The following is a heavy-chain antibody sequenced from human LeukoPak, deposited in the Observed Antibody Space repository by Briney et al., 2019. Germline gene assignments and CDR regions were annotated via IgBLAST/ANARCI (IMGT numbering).Heavy chain of an antibody. CDR2: IYPGDSDT. Sequence: PGESLKISCKGSGYSFTSYWIGWVRQMPGKGLEWMGIIYPGDSDTRYSPSFQGQVTISADKSIITAYLQWSSLKASDTAMYYCARHGRGSRSPNAFDFWGQGTMVTVSS. CDR1: GYSFTSYW. CDR3: ARHGRGSRSPNAFDF. D-gene: IGHD3-10*01. V-gene: IGHV5-51*01. J-gene: IGHJ3*01.